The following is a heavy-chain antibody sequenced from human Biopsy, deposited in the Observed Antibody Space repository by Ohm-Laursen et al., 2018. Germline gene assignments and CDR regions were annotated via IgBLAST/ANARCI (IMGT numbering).Heavy chain of an antibody. CDR2: INPSGSTT. D-gene: IGHD6-19*01. CDR1: GYSFTSYY. V-gene: IGHV1-46*01. J-gene: IGHJ4*02. Sequence: SVKVSSNASGYSFTSYYMHWVRQAPGQGLEWMGMINPSGSTTSYPQIFQGRVTMTRDTSKSTVYMELSSLRSADTAVYFCARNTGWYGDLYYFDYWGQGTLVTVSS. CDR3: ARNTGWYGDLYYFDY.